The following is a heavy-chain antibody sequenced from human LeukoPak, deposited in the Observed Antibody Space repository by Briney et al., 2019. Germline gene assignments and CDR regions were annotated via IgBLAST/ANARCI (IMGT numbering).Heavy chain of an antibody. J-gene: IGHJ6*02. CDR3: ARDQLYYHGSGSYHPKNYGMDV. CDR1: GFTFDDYG. D-gene: IGHD3-10*01. Sequence: GGSLRLSCAASGFTFDDYGMSWVRQAPGKGLEWVSGINWNGGSTGYADSVKGRFTIFRDNAKNSLYLQMNSLRAEDTALYYCARDQLYYHGSGSYHPKNYGMDVWGQGTTVTVSS. CDR2: INWNGGST. V-gene: IGHV3-20*04.